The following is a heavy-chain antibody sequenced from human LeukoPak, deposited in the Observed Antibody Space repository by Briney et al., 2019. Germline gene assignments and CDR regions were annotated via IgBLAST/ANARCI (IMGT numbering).Heavy chain of an antibody. CDR1: GGTFSSYA. J-gene: IGHJ3*02. CDR2: IIHIFGTA. D-gene: IGHD2-21*02. V-gene: IGHV1-69*05. CDR3: ARGCGGDCSSAFDI. Sequence: SVKVSCKASGGTFSSYAISWVRQAPGQGLEWMGRIIHIFGTANYAQKFQGRVTITTDESTSTAYMELSSLRSEDTAVYYCARGCGGDCSSAFDIWGQGTMVTVSS.